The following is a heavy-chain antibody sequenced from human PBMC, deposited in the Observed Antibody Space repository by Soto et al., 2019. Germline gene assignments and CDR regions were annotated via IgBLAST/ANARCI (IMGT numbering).Heavy chain of an antibody. D-gene: IGHD3-3*01. J-gene: IGHJ6*02. CDR3: ARETYDCWRGSGGTSYGMDV. Sequence: GGSLRLSCAASGFTFSSYGMHWVRQAPGKGLEWVAVIWYDGSNKYYADSVKGRFTISRDNSKNTLYLQMNSLRAEDTAVYYCARETYDCWRGSGGTSYGMDVWGQGTTVTVSS. CDR2: IWYDGSNK. V-gene: IGHV3-33*01. CDR1: GFTFSSYG.